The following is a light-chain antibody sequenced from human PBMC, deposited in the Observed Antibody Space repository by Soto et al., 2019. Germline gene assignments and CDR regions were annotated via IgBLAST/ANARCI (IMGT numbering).Light chain of an antibody. CDR2: AAS. CDR3: QQLHSYPLT. CDR1: QGISTF. V-gene: IGKV1-9*01. Sequence: QLTQSPSSLSASIGDRVTITCRAGQGISTFLAWYQQTPRKAPNLLISAASTLQSGVPSRFSGSGSGTDCTLTISSLQPEDFATYYCQQLHSYPLTFGGGTKVAIK. J-gene: IGKJ4*01.